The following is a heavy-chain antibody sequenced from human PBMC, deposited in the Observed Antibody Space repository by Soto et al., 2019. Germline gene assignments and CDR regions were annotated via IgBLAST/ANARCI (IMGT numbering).Heavy chain of an antibody. J-gene: IGHJ5*02. V-gene: IGHV4-39*01. Sequence: PSVPMSVTCTVAGGSISSSSCCWGRIRKPPGKGLEWIGSIYYSGSTYYNPSLKSRVTISVDTSKNQFSLKLSSVTAADAAVYYCARQGVTMVRGVTKWFDPWGQGTLVTVSS. CDR3: ARQGVTMVRGVTKWFDP. CDR2: IYYSGST. D-gene: IGHD3-10*01. CDR1: GGSISSSSCC.